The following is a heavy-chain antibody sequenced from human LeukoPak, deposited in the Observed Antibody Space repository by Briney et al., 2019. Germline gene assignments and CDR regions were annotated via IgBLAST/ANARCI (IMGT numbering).Heavy chain of an antibody. Sequence: KASETLSLTCTVSGGSISSHYWSWIRQPPGKGLEWIGYIYYSGSTNYNPSLKSRVTISVDTSKNQFSLKLSSVTAADTAVYYCARLGSDFWSGYLNLWFGYYFDYWGQGTLVTVSS. CDR2: IYYSGST. D-gene: IGHD3-3*01. CDR3: ARLGSDFWSGYLNLWFGYYFDY. V-gene: IGHV4-59*08. CDR1: GGSISSHY. J-gene: IGHJ4*02.